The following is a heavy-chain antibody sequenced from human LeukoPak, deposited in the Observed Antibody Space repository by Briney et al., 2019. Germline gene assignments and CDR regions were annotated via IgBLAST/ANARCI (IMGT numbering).Heavy chain of an antibody. CDR1: GFTSSSYA. CDR2: ISYDGTYK. CDR3: ARGLLWFGELLFDYYFDY. J-gene: IGHJ4*02. D-gene: IGHD3-10*01. V-gene: IGHV3-30-3*01. Sequence: GGSLRLSCSASGFTSSSYAVHWVRQAQGKGLEWVAVISYDGTYKYYADSVKGRFNISRDNSKNTLFLQMNSLRDEDTAVYYCARGLLWFGELLFDYYFDYWGQGTLVTVSS.